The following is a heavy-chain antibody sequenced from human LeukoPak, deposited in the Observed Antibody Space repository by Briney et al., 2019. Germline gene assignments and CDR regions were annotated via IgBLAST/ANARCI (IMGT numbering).Heavy chain of an antibody. J-gene: IGHJ6*03. CDR3: ARIRTSCCYYFYMDV. CDR1: GGSISSSSYY. D-gene: IGHD2-2*01. V-gene: IGHV4-39*01. Sequence: SETLSLTCTVSGGSISSSSYYWGWIRQPPGKGLEWIGTLYSSGRTYYNPSLKSRLTISVDTSKNQFSLRLSSVTAADTAVYYCARIRTSCCYYFYMDVWGKGTTVTVSS. CDR2: LYSSGRT.